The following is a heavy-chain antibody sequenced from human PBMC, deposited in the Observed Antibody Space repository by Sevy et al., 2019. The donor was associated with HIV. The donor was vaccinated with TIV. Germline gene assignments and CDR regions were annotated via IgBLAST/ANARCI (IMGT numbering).Heavy chain of an antibody. Sequence: GGSLRLSCTASGFTFGDYAMSWVRQAPGKGLEWVAFLKSKGYGGTIDHAASVKGRFTMSRDDPKSIAYLQMNDLKTEETGVYYCTRWKGAKSIFDYWGQGALVTVSS. CDR2: LKSKGYGGTI. D-gene: IGHD1-1*01. V-gene: IGHV3-49*04. CDR3: TRWKGAKSIFDY. CDR1: GFTFGDYA. J-gene: IGHJ4*02.